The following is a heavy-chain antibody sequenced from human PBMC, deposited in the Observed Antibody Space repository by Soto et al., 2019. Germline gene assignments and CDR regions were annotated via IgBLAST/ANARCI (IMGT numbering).Heavy chain of an antibody. CDR3: ARDETYYYGSGPV. D-gene: IGHD3-10*01. Sequence: PGGSLRLSCAASGFTFSTYWMSWVRQAPGKGLEWVANINQDGSEKYYVDSVKGRFTISRDNAKNSLYLQMNSLRAEDTAVYYCARDETYYYGSGPVGGQGTLVTVSS. V-gene: IGHV3-7*01. CDR1: GFTFSTYW. CDR2: INQDGSEK. J-gene: IGHJ4*02.